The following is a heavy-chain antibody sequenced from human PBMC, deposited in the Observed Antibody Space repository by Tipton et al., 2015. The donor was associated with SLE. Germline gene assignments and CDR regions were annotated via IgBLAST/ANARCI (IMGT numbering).Heavy chain of an antibody. CDR3: ARDSGDGVGIKYAFDI. Sequence: SLRLSCAASGFTVSSNYMSWVRQAPGKGLEWVSVIYSGGSTYYADSVKGRFTISRDNAKNSLYLQMNSLRAEDTAVYYCARDSGDGVGIKYAFDIWGQGTMVTVSS. V-gene: IGHV3-53*01. CDR2: IYSGGST. D-gene: IGHD3-10*01. CDR1: GFTVSSNY. J-gene: IGHJ3*02.